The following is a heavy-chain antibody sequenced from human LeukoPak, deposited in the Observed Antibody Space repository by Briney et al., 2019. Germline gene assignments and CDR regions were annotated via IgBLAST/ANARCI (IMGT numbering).Heavy chain of an antibody. CDR2: INHSGST. V-gene: IGHV4-34*01. CDR3: ARGKGSYDFWSGYYIDY. CDR1: GGSFSGYY. D-gene: IGHD3-3*01. Sequence: SETLSLTCAVYGGSFSGYYWSWIRQPPGKGLEWIGEINHSGSTNYNPSLKSRVTISVDTSKHQFSLKLSSVTAADTAVYYCARGKGSYDFWSGYYIDYWGQGTLVTVSS. J-gene: IGHJ4*02.